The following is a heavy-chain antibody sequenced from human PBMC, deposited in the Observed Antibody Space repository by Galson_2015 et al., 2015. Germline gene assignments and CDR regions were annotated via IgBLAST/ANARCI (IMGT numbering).Heavy chain of an antibody. D-gene: IGHD3-9*01. CDR3: AKDSGFDVVVPAAPRFPYDILTGYRDY. CDR1: GFTFSSYA. Sequence: SLRLSCAASGFTFSSYAMSWGRQAPGKGLEWVSAISGSGGRTYYADSVKGRLTISRDNSKNTLYLQMNSLRAEDTAVYYCAKDSGFDVVVPAAPRFPYDILTGYRDYWGQGTLVTVSS. V-gene: IGHV3-23*01. CDR2: ISGSGGRT. J-gene: IGHJ4*02.